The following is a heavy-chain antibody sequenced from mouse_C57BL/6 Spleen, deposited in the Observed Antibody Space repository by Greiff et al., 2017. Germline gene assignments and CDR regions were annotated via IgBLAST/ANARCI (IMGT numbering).Heavy chain of an antibody. CDR1: GYTFTSYW. Sequence: EVKLVESGPVLARPGASVKMSCKTSGYTFTSYWMNWVKQRPGQGLEWIGAIYPGNSDTSYNQKFKGKAKLTADTSAITAYMELSSLTNEYSAVYYCTRSAMDYWGQGASVTVSS. CDR2: IYPGNSDT. V-gene: IGHV1-5*01. J-gene: IGHJ4*01. CDR3: TRSAMDY.